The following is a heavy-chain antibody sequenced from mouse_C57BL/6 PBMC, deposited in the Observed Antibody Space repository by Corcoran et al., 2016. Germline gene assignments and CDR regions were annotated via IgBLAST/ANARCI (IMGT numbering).Heavy chain of an antibody. V-gene: IGHV1-81*01. D-gene: IGHD3-1*01. CDR3: AGRLGPGYYYFDY. CDR2: IYPRSGNT. J-gene: IGHJ2*01. CDR1: GYTFTSYG. Sequence: QVQLQQSGAELARPGASVKLSCKASGYTFTSYGISWVKQRTGQGLEWIGEIYPRSGNTYYNEKFKGKATLTADKSSSTAYMELRSLTSEDSAVYFCAGRLGPGYYYFDYWGQGTTLTVSS.